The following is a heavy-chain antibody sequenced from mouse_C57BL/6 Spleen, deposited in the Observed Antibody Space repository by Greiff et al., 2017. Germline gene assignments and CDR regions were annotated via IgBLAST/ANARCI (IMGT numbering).Heavy chain of an antibody. CDR2: INPYYGGT. CDR3: ARRMGLDGYDDGYWYCYV. V-gene: IGHV1-19*01. CDR1: GYSFTDYY. J-gene: IGHJ1*03. Sequence: EVQLQQSGPVLVKPGASVKMSCKASGYSFTDYYMNWVQHSHGKSLEWIGVINPYYGGTSYNQKFKGKATLTVDPSSSSAYIELNSLTSEDSAVYYCARRMGLDGYDDGYWYCYVLGTGTTLTVSS. D-gene: IGHD2-2*01.